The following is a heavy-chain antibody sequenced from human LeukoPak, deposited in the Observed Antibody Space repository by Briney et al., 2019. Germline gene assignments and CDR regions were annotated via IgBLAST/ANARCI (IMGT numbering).Heavy chain of an antibody. CDR3: AKASDRVGMIVVVPTDY. D-gene: IGHD3-22*01. Sequence: GGSLRLSCAASGFTFSSYGMHWVRQAPGKGLEWVAVISYDGSNKYYADSVKGRFTISRDNSKNALYLQMNSLRAEDTAVYYCAKASDRVGMIVVVPTDYWGQGTLVTVSS. CDR2: ISYDGSNK. J-gene: IGHJ4*02. CDR1: GFTFSSYG. V-gene: IGHV3-30*18.